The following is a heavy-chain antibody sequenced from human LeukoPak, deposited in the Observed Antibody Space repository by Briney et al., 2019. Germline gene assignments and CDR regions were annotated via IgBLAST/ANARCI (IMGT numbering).Heavy chain of an antibody. CDR1: GDSITSNHYY. CDR3: ARHLFNYYYYYMDV. J-gene: IGHJ6*03. V-gene: IGHV4-39*01. D-gene: IGHD3-3*01. Sequence: SETLSLTCTVSGDSITSNHYYWGWIRQPPGRGLEWIGSIDYRGNTYYNASLKTRVTISIDTSKNQFSLSLSSVTAADTALYYCARHLFNYYYYYMDVWGEGTTVAVS. CDR2: IDYRGNT.